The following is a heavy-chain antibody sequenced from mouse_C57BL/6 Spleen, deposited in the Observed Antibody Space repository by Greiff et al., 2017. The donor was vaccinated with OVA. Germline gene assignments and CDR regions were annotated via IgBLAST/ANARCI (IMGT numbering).Heavy chain of an antibody. CDR3: ASRVDYDGAMDY. D-gene: IGHD2-4*01. J-gene: IGHJ4*01. V-gene: IGHV1-64*01. Sequence: VKLQESGAELVKPGASVKLSCKASGYTFTSYWMHWVKQRPGQGLEWIGMIHPNSGSTNYNEKFKSKATLTVDKSSSTAYMQLSSLTSEDSAVYYCASRVDYDGAMDYWGQGTSVTVSS. CDR2: IHPNSGST. CDR1: GYTFTSYW.